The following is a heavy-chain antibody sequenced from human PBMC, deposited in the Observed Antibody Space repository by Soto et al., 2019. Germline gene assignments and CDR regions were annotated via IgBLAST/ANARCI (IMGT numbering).Heavy chain of an antibody. CDR2: ISAYNGDV. V-gene: IGHV1-18*01. CDR3: ARADIVATRTLDY. D-gene: IGHD5-12*01. Sequence: ASVKVSCKASGYTFTSYGVSWVRQAPGQGLEWVAWISAYNGDVNFAQSVQGRVTMTTDTSTSTGYIELRSLRSDDTAVYYCARADIVATRTLDYWGRGTLVTVSS. J-gene: IGHJ4*02. CDR1: GYTFTSYG.